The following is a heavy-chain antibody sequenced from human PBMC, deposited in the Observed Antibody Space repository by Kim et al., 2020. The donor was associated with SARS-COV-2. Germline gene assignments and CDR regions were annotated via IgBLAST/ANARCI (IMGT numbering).Heavy chain of an antibody. D-gene: IGHD3-3*01. CDR2: INAGNGNT. CDR3: ARTIRGLYYFDK. CDR1: GYTFTSYA. J-gene: IGHJ4*02. Sequence: ASVKVSCKASGYTFTSYAIHWVRQAPGQRLEWMGWINAGNGNTKYSQKFQGRVTITRDTSESTAYMELSSLRSEDTAVYYCARTIRGLYYFDKWGQRALVSVSS. V-gene: IGHV1-3*01.